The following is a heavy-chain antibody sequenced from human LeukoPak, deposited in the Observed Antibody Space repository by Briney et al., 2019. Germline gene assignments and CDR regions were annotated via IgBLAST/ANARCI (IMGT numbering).Heavy chain of an antibody. CDR1: GGSMSSSSYY. CDR3: ARVVSLGMEFDY. V-gene: IGHV4-39*07. D-gene: IGHD1-1*01. J-gene: IGHJ4*02. Sequence: PSETLSLTCTVSGGSMSSSSYYWGWIRQPPGKGLEWIGSIYYSGSTYYNPSLKSRVTISVDTSKNQFSLKLSSVTAADTAVYYCARVVSLGMEFDYWGQGTLVTVSS. CDR2: IYYSGST.